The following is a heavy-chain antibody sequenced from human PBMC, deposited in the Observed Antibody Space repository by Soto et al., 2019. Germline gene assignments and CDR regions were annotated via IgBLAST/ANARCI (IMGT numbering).Heavy chain of an antibody. CDR1: GGRFSSYA. CDR3: ARPVYYYDSSGYYSYAFDI. V-gene: IGHV1-69*13. Sequence: SVKVSCKASGGRFSSYAVSWVRQAPGQGLEWMGGIIPIFGTANYAQKFQGRGTITADESTSTAYMELSSLRSEDTAVYYCARPVYYYDSSGYYSYAFDIWGQGTMVTVSS. D-gene: IGHD3-22*01. CDR2: IIPIFGTA. J-gene: IGHJ3*02.